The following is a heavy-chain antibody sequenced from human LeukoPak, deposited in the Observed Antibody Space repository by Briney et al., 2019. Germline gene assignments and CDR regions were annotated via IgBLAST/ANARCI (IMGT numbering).Heavy chain of an antibody. J-gene: IGHJ4*02. Sequence: GGSLRLSCAASGFSFSIYTMTWVRQAPGKGLEWVSGIYGDSGRTFYADSVKGRFTISRDDSKNTLFLRMDGLRAEDTALYYCARGKVYDFWSGFSNPGAFDYWGQGTLVTVSS. CDR2: IYGDSGRT. CDR3: ARGKVYDFWSGFSNPGAFDY. D-gene: IGHD3-3*01. CDR1: GFSFSIYT. V-gene: IGHV3-23*01.